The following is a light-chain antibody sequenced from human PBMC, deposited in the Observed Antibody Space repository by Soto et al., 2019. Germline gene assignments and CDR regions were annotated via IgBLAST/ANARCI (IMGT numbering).Light chain of an antibody. Sequence: EIVMTQSPATLSVSPGERATLSCRASQSVSSNLAWYQQKPGQAPRLLIYAASSRATGIPDRFSGSGSGTDFTLTVSRLEPEDFGVYYCQQFGGSPTWTFGQGTRWIS. J-gene: IGKJ1*01. CDR1: QSVSSN. CDR3: QQFGGSPTWT. CDR2: AAS. V-gene: IGKV3-20*01.